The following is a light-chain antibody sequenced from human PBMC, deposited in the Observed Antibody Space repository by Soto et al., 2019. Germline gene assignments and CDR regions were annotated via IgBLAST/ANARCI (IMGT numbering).Light chain of an antibody. J-gene: IGLJ1*01. CDR1: SSDVGGYNY. CDR3: SSYAGSNNFGV. V-gene: IGLV2-8*01. CDR2: EVS. Sequence: LTQPPSASGSPGQSVTISCTGTSSDVGGYNYVSWYQQHPGKAPKLMIYEVSKRPSGVPDRFSGSKSGNTASLTVSGLQAEDEADYYCSSYAGSNNFGVFGTGTKVTV.